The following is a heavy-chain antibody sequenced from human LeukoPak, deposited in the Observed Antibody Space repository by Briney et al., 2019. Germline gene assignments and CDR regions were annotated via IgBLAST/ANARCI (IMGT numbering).Heavy chain of an antibody. Sequence: SETLSLTCAVYGGSFSGYYWNWIRQPPGKGLEWIGEINHSGSTYYNPSLKSRVTISVDTSKNQFSLKLNSVTAADTAVYYCARVSGYSYGGNDYWGQGTQVTVSS. CDR2: INHSGST. D-gene: IGHD5-18*01. J-gene: IGHJ4*02. CDR1: GGSFSGYY. V-gene: IGHV4-34*01. CDR3: ARVSGYSYGGNDY.